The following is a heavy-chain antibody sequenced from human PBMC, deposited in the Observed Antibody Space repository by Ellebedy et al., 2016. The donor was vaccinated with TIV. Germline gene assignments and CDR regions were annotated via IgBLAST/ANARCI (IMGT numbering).Heavy chain of an antibody. Sequence: MLSETLSLTCTVSGDSISPYYWNWIRQPPGKGLEWIGYIYYSGSANYNPSLKSRVTISVDRSKNQFSLNLSSVTAADTAMYYCARQHDPKYNNYMDVWGKGTTVTVS. CDR3: ARQHDPKYNNYMDV. CDR1: GDSISPYY. J-gene: IGHJ6*03. V-gene: IGHV4-59*01. CDR2: IYYSGSA.